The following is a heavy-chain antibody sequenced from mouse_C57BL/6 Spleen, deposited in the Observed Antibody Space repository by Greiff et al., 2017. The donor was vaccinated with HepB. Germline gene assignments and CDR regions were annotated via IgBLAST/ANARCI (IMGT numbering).Heavy chain of an antibody. CDR2: IYPGSGNT. J-gene: IGHJ3*01. V-gene: IGHV1-66*01. Sequence: VQLQESGPELVKPGASVKISCKASGYSFTSYYIHWVKQRPGQGLEWIGWIYPGSGNTKYNEKFKGKATLTADTSSSTAYMQLSSLTSEDSAVYYCARRGPYDYDRAWFAYWGQGTLVTVSA. D-gene: IGHD2-4*01. CDR1: GYSFTSYY. CDR3: ARRGPYDYDRAWFAY.